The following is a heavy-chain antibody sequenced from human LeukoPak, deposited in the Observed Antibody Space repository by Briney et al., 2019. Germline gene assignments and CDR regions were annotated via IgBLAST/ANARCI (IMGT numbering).Heavy chain of an antibody. CDR1: GFTFSSYW. CDR3: ARNPPCRYRSSTSSLDY. Sequence: PGGSLRLSCAASGFTFSSYWMSWVRQAPGKGLEWVANIKQDGSEKYYVDSVKGRFTISRDNAKNSLYLQMNSLRAEDTAVYYCARNPPCRYRSSTSSLDYWGQGTLVTVSS. CDR2: IKQDGSEK. J-gene: IGHJ4*02. D-gene: IGHD2-2*01. V-gene: IGHV3-7*01.